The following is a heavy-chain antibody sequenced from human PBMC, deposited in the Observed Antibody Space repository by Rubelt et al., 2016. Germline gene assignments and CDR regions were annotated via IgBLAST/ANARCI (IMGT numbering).Heavy chain of an antibody. V-gene: IGHV3-23*01. CDR3: AASPRAGWEAPWDF. Sequence: QSPGKGLERVSSISASGGDTYYADSVRGRLTVSRDNSKNTVFLQMNSLRAEDTAVYYCAASPRAGWEAPWDFWGQGTLVTVSS. CDR2: ISASGGDT. J-gene: IGHJ4*02. D-gene: IGHD1-26*01.